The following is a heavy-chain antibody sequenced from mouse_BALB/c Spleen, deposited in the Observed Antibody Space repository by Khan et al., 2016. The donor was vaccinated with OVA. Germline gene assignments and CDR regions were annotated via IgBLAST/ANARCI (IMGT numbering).Heavy chain of an antibody. CDR2: INPSTGYT. Sequence: QVQLKQSGAELAKPGASVKMSCKASGYTFINYWILWVKQRPGQCLEWIGYINPSTGYTEYNQNFKDKATLTADKSSSTAYMQLSSLTSEDSAVYYCARRSLRWDFDYWGQGTTLTVSS. CDR1: GYTFINYW. D-gene: IGHD1-1*01. J-gene: IGHJ2*01. V-gene: IGHV1-7*01. CDR3: ARRSLRWDFDY.